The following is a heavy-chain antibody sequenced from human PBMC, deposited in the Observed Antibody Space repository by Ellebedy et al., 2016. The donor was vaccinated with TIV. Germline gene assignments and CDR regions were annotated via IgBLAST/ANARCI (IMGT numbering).Heavy chain of an antibody. D-gene: IGHD3-16*01. J-gene: IGHJ4*02. CDR3: SRDGGRGGGNDF. Sequence: GGSLRLSCAASGFTFRSYSMNWVRQAPWKGLEWVSHIKSSSNPIYYAESVKGRFIIYRDNAKNSLYLQMNNLRDEDTAVYYCSRDGGRGGGNDFWGQGTLVIVSS. CDR1: GFTFRSYS. CDR2: IKSSSNPI. V-gene: IGHV3-48*02.